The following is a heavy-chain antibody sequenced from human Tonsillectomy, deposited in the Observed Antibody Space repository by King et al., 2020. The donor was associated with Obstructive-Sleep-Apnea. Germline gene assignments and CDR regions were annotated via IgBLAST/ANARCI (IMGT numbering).Heavy chain of an antibody. CDR2: IYYIGST. D-gene: IGHD3-22*01. J-gene: IGHJ4*02. Sequence: QLQESGPGLVKPSETLSLTCTVSVGSISSSSYYWGWIRQPPGKGLEWIGSIYYIGSTYYNPSLKSLVTISVDTSKNQFSLKLSSVSAADTAVYYCARTSYYYDSSGYYYERALYYFDYWGQGTLVTVSS. CDR1: VGSISSSSYY. V-gene: IGHV4-39*07. CDR3: ARTSYYYDSSGYYYERALYYFDY.